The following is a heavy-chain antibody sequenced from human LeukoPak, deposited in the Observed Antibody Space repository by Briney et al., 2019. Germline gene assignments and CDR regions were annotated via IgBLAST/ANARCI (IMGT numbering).Heavy chain of an antibody. CDR3: ARDFKSGYVDS. D-gene: IGHD3-3*01. Sequence: HTGRSLRLSCAASGFTFSNYGMHWVRQAPGKGLEWVAVIYDDGSKEYFADSVKGRFTTSRDNSKNTVLLQMNSLRAEDTAVFYCARDFKSGYVDSWGQGTLVTVSS. CDR1: GFTFSNYG. J-gene: IGHJ4*02. CDR2: IYDDGSKE. V-gene: IGHV3-33*01.